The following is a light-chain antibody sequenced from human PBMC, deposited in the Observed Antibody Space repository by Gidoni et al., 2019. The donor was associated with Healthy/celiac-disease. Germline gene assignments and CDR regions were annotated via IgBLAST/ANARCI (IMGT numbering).Light chain of an antibody. Sequence: QSVLTQPPSASGTPAQRVTISCSGSSSTIGSNYVYWYQQLPGTAPKLLIYSNNQRPSGVPDRFSGSKSGTSASLAISGLRSEDEADYYCAAWDDSLSGWVFGGGTKLTVL. CDR3: AAWDDSLSGWV. CDR1: SSTIGSNY. J-gene: IGLJ3*02. CDR2: SNN. V-gene: IGLV1-47*02.